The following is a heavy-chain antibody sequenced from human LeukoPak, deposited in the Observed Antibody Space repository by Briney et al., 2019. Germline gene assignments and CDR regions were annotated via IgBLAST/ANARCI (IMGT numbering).Heavy chain of an antibody. D-gene: IGHD4-11*01. Sequence: GGSLRLSCAASGLTFSSYAMSWVRQAPGKGLEWVSAISGSGGSTYYADSVKGRFTISRDNSKNTLYLQMNSLRAEDTAVYYCAKDWDLTTVTTHDYWGQGTLVTVSS. J-gene: IGHJ4*02. CDR2: ISGSGGST. CDR3: AKDWDLTTVTTHDY. CDR1: GLTFSSYA. V-gene: IGHV3-23*01.